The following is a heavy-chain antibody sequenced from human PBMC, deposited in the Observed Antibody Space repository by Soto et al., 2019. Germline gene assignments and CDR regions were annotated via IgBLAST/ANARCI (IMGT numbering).Heavy chain of an antibody. Sequence: EVQLVESGGGLVKPGGSLRLSCAPSGFTFSNAWMNWVRQAPGKGLEWVGRIKSKSDGETTDYAAPVKGRFTISRDDSKNTLYLQMNSLKTEDTAVYYCTTGLTYYYDSSGYYWAGGMDVWGQGITVTVSS. J-gene: IGHJ6*02. V-gene: IGHV3-15*01. D-gene: IGHD3-22*01. CDR2: IKSKSDGETT. CDR3: TTGLTYYYDSSGYYWAGGMDV. CDR1: GFTFSNAW.